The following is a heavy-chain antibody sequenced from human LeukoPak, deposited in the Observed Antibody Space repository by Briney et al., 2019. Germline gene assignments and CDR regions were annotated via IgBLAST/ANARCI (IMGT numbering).Heavy chain of an antibody. J-gene: IGHJ4*02. CDR1: GFTVNSNY. CDR2: IYTGGTT. CDR3: ARGDLILTFYGGKVFDF. V-gene: IGHV3-66*01. D-gene: IGHD4-23*01. Sequence: GGSLRLSCAASGFTVNSNYMSWVRQAPGKGLEWVSVIYTGGTTYYADSVKGRFTISRDNSKNTLYLQMNSLRAEDTAVYYCARGDLILTFYGGKVFDFWGQGTLVIVSS.